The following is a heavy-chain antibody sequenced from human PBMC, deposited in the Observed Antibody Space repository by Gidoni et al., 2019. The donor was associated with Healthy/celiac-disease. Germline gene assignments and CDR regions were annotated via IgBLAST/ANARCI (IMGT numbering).Heavy chain of an antibody. J-gene: IGHJ4*02. CDR2: ISGSGGST. Sequence: EVQLVESGGGLVQPGGSLRLSCAASGFTFSSYAMSWVRQAPGKGLEWVSAISGSGGSTYYADSVKGRFTISRDNSKNTLYLQMNSLRAEDTAVYYCAKRPDYYDSSGYYEGGWGQGTLVTVSS. CDR1: GFTFSSYA. D-gene: IGHD3-22*01. CDR3: AKRPDYYDSSGYYEGG. V-gene: IGHV3-23*04.